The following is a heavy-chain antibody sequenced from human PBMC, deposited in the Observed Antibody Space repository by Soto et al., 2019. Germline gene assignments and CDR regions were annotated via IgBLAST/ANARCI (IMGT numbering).Heavy chain of an antibody. CDR1: GGSISSYY. CDR2: IYYSGST. D-gene: IGHD5-18*01. Sequence: PSETLSLTCTVSGGSISSYYWSWIRQPPGKGLEWIGYIYYSGSTNYNPSLKSRVTISVDTSKNQFSLKLSSVTAADTAVYYCARELWSEDYYYYGMDVWGQGTTVTVSS. V-gene: IGHV4-59*12. J-gene: IGHJ6*02. CDR3: ARELWSEDYYYYGMDV.